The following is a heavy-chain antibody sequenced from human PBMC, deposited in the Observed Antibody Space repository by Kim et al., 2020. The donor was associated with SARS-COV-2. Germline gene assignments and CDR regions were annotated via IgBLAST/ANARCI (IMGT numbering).Heavy chain of an antibody. D-gene: IGHD3-10*01. CDR2: ISSSGSTI. J-gene: IGHJ6*02. V-gene: IGHV3-11*04. CDR3: ARDKVLLWFGEFGYYYYGMDV. CDR1: GFTFSDYY. Sequence: GGSLRLSCAASGFTFSDYYMSWIRQAPGKGLEWVSYISSSGSTIYYADSVKGRFTISRDNAKNSLYLQMNSLRAEDTAVYYCARDKVLLWFGEFGYYYYGMDVWGQGTTVTVSS.